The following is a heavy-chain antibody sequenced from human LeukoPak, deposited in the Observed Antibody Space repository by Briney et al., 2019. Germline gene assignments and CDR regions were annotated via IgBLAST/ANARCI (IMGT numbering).Heavy chain of an antibody. CDR1: GFTVSSNY. Sequence: PGGSLRLSCAASGFTVSSNYMSWVRQAPGKGLEWVSVIYSGGSTYYADSVKGRFTISRDNSKNTLYLQMNSLRAEDTAVYYCARVRRGYSGYDYWDYYYYYMDVWGKGTTVTISS. D-gene: IGHD5-12*01. CDR3: ARVRRGYSGYDYWDYYYYYMDV. J-gene: IGHJ6*03. CDR2: IYSGGST. V-gene: IGHV3-53*01.